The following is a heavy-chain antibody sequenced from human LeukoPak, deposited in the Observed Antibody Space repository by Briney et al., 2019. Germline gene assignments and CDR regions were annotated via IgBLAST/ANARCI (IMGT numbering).Heavy chain of an antibody. CDR2: INSDGTST. J-gene: IGHJ4*02. D-gene: IGHD6-13*01. Sequence: GGSLRLSCAASGFTFSSYGMHWVRQAPGKGLVWVARINSDGTSTNYADSVKGRFTISRDNAKNTLSLQMNSLRAEDTAMYYCASGSPGYSSSWSNYWGQGTLVSVSS. CDR1: GFTFSSYG. CDR3: ASGSPGYSSSWSNY. V-gene: IGHV3-74*01.